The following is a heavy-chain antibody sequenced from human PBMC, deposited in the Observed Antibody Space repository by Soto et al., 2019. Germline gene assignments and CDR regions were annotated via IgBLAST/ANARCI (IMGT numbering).Heavy chain of an antibody. V-gene: IGHV3-7*01. CDR2: IKQDGSEK. CDR3: ARGKDGRRAGTYYVDMDV. J-gene: IGHJ6*03. CDR1: GFSIRDYW. Sequence: EEQLVESGGGLVQPGGSLRLSCAASGFSIRDYWMTWVRQAPGKGLDWVANIKQDGSEKFYVDSLKGRFTISRDNAKKSVYLLMNSLRADDTAVYYCARGKDGRRAGTYYVDMDVWGKGTTVTLSS. D-gene: IGHD1-1*01.